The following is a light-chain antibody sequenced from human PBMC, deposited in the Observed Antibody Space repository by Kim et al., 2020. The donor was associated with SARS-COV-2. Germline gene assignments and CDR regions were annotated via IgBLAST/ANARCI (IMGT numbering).Light chain of an antibody. CDR2: SNT. Sequence: QRTPIASTPTFSDVGAGHGLHWYQHHPGRAPKLLIRSNTDRPSGVPDRFSGSKSGTSASLTITGLQAEDEADYYCQSYDSNLSGSVFGGGTQLTVL. CDR3: QSYDSNLSGSV. J-gene: IGLJ2*01. CDR1: FSDVGAGHG. V-gene: IGLV1-40*01.